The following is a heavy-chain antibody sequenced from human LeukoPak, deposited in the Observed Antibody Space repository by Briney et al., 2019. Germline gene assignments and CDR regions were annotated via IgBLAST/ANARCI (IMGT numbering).Heavy chain of an antibody. CDR2: IYSGGDT. CDR3: ARGLTTVTPLDI. J-gene: IGHJ3*02. CDR1: GFTVSSNY. D-gene: IGHD4-11*01. Sequence: TGGPLRLSCAASGFTVSSNYMGWARQAPGKGLEGVSVIYSGGDTYYADSVKGRFTISRDNSKNTLYLQMNSLRAEDTAVYYCARGLTTVTPLDIWGQGTMVTVSS. V-gene: IGHV3-66*02.